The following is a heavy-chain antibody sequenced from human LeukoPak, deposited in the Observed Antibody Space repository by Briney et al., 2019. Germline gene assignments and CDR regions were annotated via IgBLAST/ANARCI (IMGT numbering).Heavy chain of an antibody. V-gene: IGHV4-59*11. CDR2: IYYSGST. CDR3: VRVRYYYDSSGYYGVFYFDY. D-gene: IGHD3-22*01. Sequence: SETLSLTCTVSGGSISSHYWSWIRQPPGKGLEWIGYIYYSGSTYYNPSLKSRVTISVDTSKNQFSLKLSSVTAADTAVYYCVRVRYYYDSSGYYGVFYFDYWGQGTLVTVSS. J-gene: IGHJ4*02. CDR1: GGSISSHY.